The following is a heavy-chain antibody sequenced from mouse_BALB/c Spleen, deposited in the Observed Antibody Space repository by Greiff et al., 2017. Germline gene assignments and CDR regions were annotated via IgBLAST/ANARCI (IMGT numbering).Heavy chain of an antibody. CDR1: GFTFSDYY. J-gene: IGHJ3*01. CDR3: ERAYYGNWFAY. V-gene: IGHV5-4*02. D-gene: IGHD2-10*01. CDR2: ISDGGSYT. Sequence: EVMLVESGGGLVKPGGSLKLSCAASGFTFSDYYMYWVRQTPEKRLEWVATISDGGSYTYYPDSVKGRFTISRDNAKNNLYLQMSSLKSEDTAMYYCERAYYGNWFAYWGQGTLVTVSA.